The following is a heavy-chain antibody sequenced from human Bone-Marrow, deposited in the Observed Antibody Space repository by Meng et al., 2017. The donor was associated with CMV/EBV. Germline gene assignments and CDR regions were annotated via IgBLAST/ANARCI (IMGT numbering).Heavy chain of an antibody. CDR1: GYTFTSYD. Sequence: ASVKVSCKASGYTFTSYDINWVRQATGQGLEWMGWMNPNSGNTGYAQKFQGRVTITRNTSISTAYMELSSLRSEDTAVYYCARGISMIVGDGLYHWFDPWGQGTLVAASS. V-gene: IGHV1-8*03. CDR3: ARGISMIVGDGLYHWFDP. CDR2: MNPNSGNT. J-gene: IGHJ5*02. D-gene: IGHD3-22*01.